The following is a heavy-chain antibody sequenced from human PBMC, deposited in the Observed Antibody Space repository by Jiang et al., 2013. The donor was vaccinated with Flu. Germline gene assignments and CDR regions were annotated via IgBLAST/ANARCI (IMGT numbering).Heavy chain of an antibody. V-gene: IGHV7-4-1*02. CDR1: GYTFTSYS. CDR3: ARLDGSDRDF. D-gene: IGHD6-25*01. J-gene: IGHJ4*02. CDR2: IHTNTGSP. Sequence: VQSGSELKRPGASVKISCQTSGYTFTSYSVNWVRQAPGQGLEWMGWIHTNTGSPTYAQDFTGRFAFPWYSSVSTAYLQISNLKAEDTAMFYCARLDGSDRDFWGQGTQVTVSS.